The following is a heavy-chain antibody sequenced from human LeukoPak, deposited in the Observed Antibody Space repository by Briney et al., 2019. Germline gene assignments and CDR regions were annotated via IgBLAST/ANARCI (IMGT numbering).Heavy chain of an antibody. Sequence: GGSLRLSCAASGFTFSNAWMSWVRQAPGKGLEWVGRIKSKTDGGTTDYAAPVKGRFTISRDDSKNTLYLQMNSLKTEDTAVYYCTTEVTTVVTLTDYWGQGTLVTVSS. V-gene: IGHV3-15*01. CDR1: GFTFSNAW. J-gene: IGHJ4*02. CDR2: IKSKTDGGTT. CDR3: TTEVTTVVTLTDY. D-gene: IGHD4-23*01.